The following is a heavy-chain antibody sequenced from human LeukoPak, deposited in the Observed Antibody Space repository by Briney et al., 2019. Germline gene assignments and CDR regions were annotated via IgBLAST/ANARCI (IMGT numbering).Heavy chain of an antibody. J-gene: IGHJ4*02. D-gene: IGHD3-3*01. CDR1: GYTRTELS. V-gene: IGHV1-24*01. CDR3: ATQTAKPGRFFSAYLPDY. Sequence: ASVKVSCKVSGYTRTELSMHWVRQAPGKRLEWMGGFDPEDGETIYAQKFQGRVTITEDTSTDTAYMELSSLRSEDTAVYYCATQTAKPGRFFSAYLPDYWGQGTLVTVSS. CDR2: FDPEDGET.